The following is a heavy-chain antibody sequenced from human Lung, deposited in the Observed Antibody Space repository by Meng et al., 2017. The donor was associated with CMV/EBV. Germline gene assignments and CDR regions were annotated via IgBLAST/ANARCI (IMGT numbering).Heavy chain of an antibody. D-gene: IGHD6-19*01. CDR1: GFTFSSYE. CDR3: AREGIAVAGTGLDY. CDR2: IGSSGSTV. J-gene: IGHJ4*02. Sequence: SLKIPCASSGFTFSSYEMNWVRQAPGTGLECVSYIGSSGSTVYHAYSVKRRFTISRDNAKNSLYLQMNSLRAEATAVYYCAREGIAVAGTGLDYWRQGXLVTVSS. V-gene: IGHV3-48*03.